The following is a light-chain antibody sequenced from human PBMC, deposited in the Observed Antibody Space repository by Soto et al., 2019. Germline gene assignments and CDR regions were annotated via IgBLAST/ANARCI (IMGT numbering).Light chain of an antibody. J-gene: IGKJ2*01. Sequence: DIQMTQSPSTLSASVGVRVTITFRASQSISVWLAWYQQKPGKAPKLLIYKASTLESGVPSRFSGSGSGTEFTLSITSLQPDDLATYYCQQYDSYPRTFGQGTKVDIK. CDR1: QSISVW. V-gene: IGKV1-5*03. CDR2: KAS. CDR3: QQYDSYPRT.